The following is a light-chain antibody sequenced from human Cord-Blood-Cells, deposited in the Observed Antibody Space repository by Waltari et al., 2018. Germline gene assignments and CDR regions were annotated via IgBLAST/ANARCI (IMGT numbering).Light chain of an antibody. V-gene: IGKV1-9*01. J-gene: IGKJ4*01. CDR1: QGISSY. Sequence: IQLTQSPSSLSASVGDRVTITCRASQGISSYLAWYQQKPGKAPKLLIYAASTLQSGVLSRFSGSGSGTDFTLTISSLQPEDFATYYCQQLNSYSYFGGGTKVEIK. CDR2: AAS. CDR3: QQLNSYSY.